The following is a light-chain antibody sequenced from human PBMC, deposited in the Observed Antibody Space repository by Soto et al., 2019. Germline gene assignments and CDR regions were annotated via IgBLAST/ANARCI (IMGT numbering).Light chain of an antibody. J-gene: IGKJ2*01. Sequence: EIVLTQSPATLSLSPGVRATLSCSASQRVSSSLAWYQQKPGQPPRLLIYHASNSPTDVPARFSGSGSGTVFALTINSLDPEDFAVYFSEERSNWPRTFGQGTKLEIK. V-gene: IGKV3-11*01. CDR2: HAS. CDR1: QRVSSS. CDR3: EERSNWPRT.